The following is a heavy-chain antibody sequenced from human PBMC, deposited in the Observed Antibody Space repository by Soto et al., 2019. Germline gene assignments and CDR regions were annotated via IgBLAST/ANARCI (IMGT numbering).Heavy chain of an antibody. Sequence: KASETLSLTCAVYGGSFSGYYWSWVRQSPRKGLEWIGEINHSGSTNYNPSLKSRLTISVDTSKNQFSLKLSSVTAADTALYYCARTPIGYSSSWYFIDYWGQGTLVTVSS. CDR1: GGSFSGYY. D-gene: IGHD6-13*01. CDR3: ARTPIGYSSSWYFIDY. V-gene: IGHV4-34*01. CDR2: INHSGST. J-gene: IGHJ4*02.